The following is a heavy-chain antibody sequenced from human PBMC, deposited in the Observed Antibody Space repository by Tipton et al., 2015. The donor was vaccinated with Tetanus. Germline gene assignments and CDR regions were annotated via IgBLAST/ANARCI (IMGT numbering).Heavy chain of an antibody. V-gene: IGHV4-31*03. CDR1: GGSISSGGYY. J-gene: IGHJ6*02. D-gene: IGHD1-1*01. CDR3: ARERYIHYGMDV. Sequence: TLSLTCIVSGGSISSGGYYWSWIRQHPGKGLGWIGYIYDSGSIYYNPSLKSRVSLSIDTSKNQFSLKLSSVTAADTAVYYCARERYIHYGMDVWGQGTTVTVSS. CDR2: IYDSGSI.